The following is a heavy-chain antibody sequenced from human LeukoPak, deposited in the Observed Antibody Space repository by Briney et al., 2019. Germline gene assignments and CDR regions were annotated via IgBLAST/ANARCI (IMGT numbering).Heavy chain of an antibody. V-gene: IGHV3-74*01. CDR2: INSDGSST. D-gene: IGHD3-9*01. J-gene: IGHJ4*02. CDR1: GFTFSTHW. Sequence: GGSLRLSCAAPGFTFSTHWMHWVRQAPGKGLVWVSRINSDGSSTTYADSVKGRFTISRDNAKNTLFLQMNSLRAEDMAVYYCARDRLAVMDYWGQGTLVTVSS. CDR3: ARDRLAVMDY.